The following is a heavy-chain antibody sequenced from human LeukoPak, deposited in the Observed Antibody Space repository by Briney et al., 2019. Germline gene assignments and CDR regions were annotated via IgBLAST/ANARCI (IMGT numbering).Heavy chain of an antibody. J-gene: IGHJ4*02. V-gene: IGHV3-48*01. Sequence: GGSLRLSCAASGFTFSSYSMNWVRQAPGKGLEWVSYISSSSSTIYYADSVKGRFTISRDNAKNSLYLQMNSLRAEDTAVYYCARVPDYYDSSGYWYFDYWGQGTLVTVSS. D-gene: IGHD3-22*01. CDR1: GFTFSSYS. CDR3: ARVPDYYDSSGYWYFDY. CDR2: ISSSSSTI.